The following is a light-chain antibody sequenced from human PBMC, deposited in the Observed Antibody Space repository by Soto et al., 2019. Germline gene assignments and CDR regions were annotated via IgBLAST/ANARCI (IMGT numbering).Light chain of an antibody. CDR1: NIGSKS. Sequence: SYELTQSPSVSVAPGQTATITCGGNNIGSKSVNWYQQKAGQAPVLVMSYDSDRPSGIPERFSGSNSGNTATLTLSRVESGDEADYCCQVWDATNDHHAFGSGTKLTVL. J-gene: IGLJ1*01. CDR2: YDS. CDR3: QVWDATNDHHA. V-gene: IGLV3-21*01.